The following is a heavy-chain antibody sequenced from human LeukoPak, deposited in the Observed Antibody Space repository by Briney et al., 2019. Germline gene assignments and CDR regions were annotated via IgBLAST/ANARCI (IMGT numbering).Heavy chain of an antibody. V-gene: IGHV4-4*07. CDR1: GGSIRNYY. J-gene: IGHJ4*02. CDR3: ARVNLGGSYYGVFDY. Sequence: PSETLSLTCTVSGGSIRNYYWSWIRQPAGKGLEWIGRIYSSGRTNYNPSLKSRVTMSVDTSKNHFSLKLNSLTAADTAVYYCARVNLGGSYYGVFDYWGQGTLVIVSS. D-gene: IGHD1-26*01. CDR2: IYSSGRT.